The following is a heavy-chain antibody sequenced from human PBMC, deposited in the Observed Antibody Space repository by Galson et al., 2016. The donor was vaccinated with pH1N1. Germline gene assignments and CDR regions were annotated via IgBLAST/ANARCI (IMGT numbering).Heavy chain of an antibody. CDR2: FFYGGRT. J-gene: IGHJ5*02. V-gene: IGHV4-39*01. D-gene: IGHD6-19*01. CDR3: ARHALYSSGDMRNWIDP. Sequence: SETLSLTCTVSGGSISSSHHWGWIRQPPGKGLEWIGSFFYGGRTYYNSSLKSRVTISVDTSKNEFYLNVRSMTAADTAVYYCARHALYSSGDMRNWIDPWGQGTRVTVSS. CDR1: GGSISSSHH.